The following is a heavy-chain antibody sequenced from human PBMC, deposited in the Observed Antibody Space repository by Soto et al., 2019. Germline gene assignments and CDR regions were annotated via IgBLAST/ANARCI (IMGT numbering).Heavy chain of an antibody. V-gene: IGHV3-66*01. D-gene: IGHD6-13*01. CDR3: ARNSPEDPGKPKAAAGPYYYYGMDV. J-gene: IGHJ6*02. CDR1: GFTVSSKY. Sequence: GGSLRLSCAASGFTVSSKYMSWVRQTPGKGLEWVSVIYSGGSTYYADSVKGRFTISRDNSKNTLYLQMNSLRAEDTAVYYCARNSPEDPGKPKAAAGPYYYYGMDVWGQGTTVTVSS. CDR2: IYSGGST.